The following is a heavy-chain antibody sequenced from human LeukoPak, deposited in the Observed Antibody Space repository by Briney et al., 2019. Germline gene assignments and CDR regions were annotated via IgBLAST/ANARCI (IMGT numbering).Heavy chain of an antibody. CDR2: ITSSGRYI. D-gene: IGHD2-21*02. Sequence: GGSLRLSCAASGFTFSSYSMNWVRQAPGKGLEWVSSITSSGRYIFDADSVKGRFTISRDNDKNSLYLQMNRLRAEDTAVYYCARLKSGDPTKPAFDYWGQGTLVTVSS. CDR3: ARLKSGDPTKPAFDY. J-gene: IGHJ4*02. CDR1: GFTFSSYS. V-gene: IGHV3-21*01.